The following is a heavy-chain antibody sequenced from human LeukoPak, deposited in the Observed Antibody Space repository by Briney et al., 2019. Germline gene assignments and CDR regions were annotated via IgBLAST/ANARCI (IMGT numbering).Heavy chain of an antibody. D-gene: IGHD3-22*01. Sequence: GGSLRLSCAASGFTFSSYSMDWVRQAPGKGPEWVARSRNKDNSYTTEYAASVKGRFTISRDDSKNSLYLQMNSLTTEDTAVYYCARAGHYYSTGDYWGQGALVTVSS. CDR2: SRNKDNSYTT. V-gene: IGHV3-72*01. CDR3: ARAGHYYSTGDY. CDR1: GFTFSSYS. J-gene: IGHJ4*02.